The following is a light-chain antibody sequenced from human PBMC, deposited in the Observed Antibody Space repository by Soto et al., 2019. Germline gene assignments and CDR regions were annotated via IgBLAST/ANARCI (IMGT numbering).Light chain of an antibody. CDR2: GAS. CDR3: KPFFSSPPWP. V-gene: IGKV3-20*01. J-gene: IGKJ1*01. CDR1: QSVSSNY. Sequence: ENVLTQFPGTLSLSPGERATLSCRASQSVSSNYLAWYQQKPGQAPRLLIYGASSRAAGIPDRFRGSGSGTDFTLTISRLEPEDFAVYYCKPFFSSPPWPFGQGTKVE.